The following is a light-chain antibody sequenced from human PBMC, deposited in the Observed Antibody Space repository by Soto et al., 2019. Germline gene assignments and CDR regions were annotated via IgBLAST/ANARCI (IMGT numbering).Light chain of an antibody. J-gene: IGKJ3*01. CDR1: QSINNRY. CDR3: QQFGSSPGFT. V-gene: IGKV3-20*01. CDR2: GAS. Sequence: EIVLTQSPGTLSLSPGERATLSCRASQSINNRYLAWYQQKPGQAPRLLIYGASSRATGIPDRFSGSGSGTEFTLTISRLEPEDFAVYYCQQFGSSPGFTFGHGTKVDMK.